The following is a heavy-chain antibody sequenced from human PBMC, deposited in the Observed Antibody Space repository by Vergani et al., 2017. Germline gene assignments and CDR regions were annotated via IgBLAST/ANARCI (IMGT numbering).Heavy chain of an antibody. J-gene: IGHJ5*02. CDR2: NYYSGST. V-gene: IGHV4-59*01. Sequence: QVQLQESGPGLVKPSETLSLTCTVSGGSISSYYWSWIRQPPGKGPEWIGYNYYSGSTNYNPSLKSRVTISVDTSKNQFSLKLSSVTAADTAVYYCARGRYSSSSPGGWFDPWGQGTLVTVSS. D-gene: IGHD6-13*01. CDR3: ARGRYSSSSPGGWFDP. CDR1: GGSISSYY.